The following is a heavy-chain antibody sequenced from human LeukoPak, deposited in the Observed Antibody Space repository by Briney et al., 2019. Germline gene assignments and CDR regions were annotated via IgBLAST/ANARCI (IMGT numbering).Heavy chain of an antibody. Sequence: SETLSLTCTVSGGSISSYYWSWIRQPPGKGLEWIGYIYYSGSTNYNPSLKSRVTTSVDTSKNQFSLKLSSVTAADTAVYYCARGTFWSGYYGYFDYWGQGTLVTVSS. CDR2: IYYSGST. V-gene: IGHV4-59*01. CDR3: ARGTFWSGYYGYFDY. CDR1: GGSISSYY. J-gene: IGHJ4*02. D-gene: IGHD3-3*01.